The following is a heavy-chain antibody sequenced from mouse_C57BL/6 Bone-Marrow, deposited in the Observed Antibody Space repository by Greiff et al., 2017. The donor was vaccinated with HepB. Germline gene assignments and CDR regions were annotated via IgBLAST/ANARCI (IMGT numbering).Heavy chain of an antibody. Sequence: EVHLVESGGGLVQPGGSLKLSCAASGFTFSDYGMAWVRQAPRKGPKWVAFISNLAYSIYYADTVTGRFNISRANAKNTLYLEMSRLRSEDTAMYYCARRGIDYYGSSYWYFDVWGTGTTVTVAS. CDR3: ARRGIDYYGSSYWYFDV. CDR2: ISNLAYSI. CDR1: GFTFSDYG. D-gene: IGHD1-1*01. J-gene: IGHJ1*03. V-gene: IGHV5-15*04.